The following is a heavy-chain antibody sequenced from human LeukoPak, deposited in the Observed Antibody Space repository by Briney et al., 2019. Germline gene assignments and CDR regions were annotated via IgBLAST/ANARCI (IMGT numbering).Heavy chain of an antibody. D-gene: IGHD5-12*01. CDR1: GYSFISYW. Sequence: GGALQISCKGSGYSFISYWIGRGRQMPGKGLEGRGIIYPGDSETRYSPSFQGQVTISADKSISTAYLQSSSLEASDTAMYYCATQSGEDSDIAIGYWGQGTLVTVSS. CDR3: ATQSGEDSDIAIGY. J-gene: IGHJ4*02. V-gene: IGHV5-51*01. CDR2: IYPGDSET.